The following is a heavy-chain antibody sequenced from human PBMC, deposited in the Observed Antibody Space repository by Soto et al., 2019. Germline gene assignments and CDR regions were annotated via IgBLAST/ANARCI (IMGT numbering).Heavy chain of an antibody. CDR1: GGSISSYY. Sequence: SETLSLTCTVSGGSISSYYWSWIRQPPGKGLEWIGYIYYSGSTNYNPSLKSRVTISVDTSKNQFSLKLSSVTAADTAVYYCARHIPNSSSWPIEYWGQGTLVTVSS. CDR2: IYYSGST. D-gene: IGHD6-13*01. CDR3: ARHIPNSSSWPIEY. J-gene: IGHJ4*02. V-gene: IGHV4-59*01.